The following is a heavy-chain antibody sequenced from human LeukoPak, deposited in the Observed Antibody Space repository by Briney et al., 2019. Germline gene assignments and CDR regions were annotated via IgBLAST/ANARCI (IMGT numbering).Heavy chain of an antibody. CDR1: GASISGGTYY. D-gene: IGHD1-26*01. Sequence: PAETLSLTCSVSGASISGGTYYWGWIRQPPGKGLEWIGSIYYTGSTYDNPSLKSRVTISVDTSKNQFSLKLSSVTAADTAVYYCARRGGSGRAFDYWGQGTLVTVSS. CDR3: ARRGGSGRAFDY. J-gene: IGHJ4*02. V-gene: IGHV4-39*01. CDR2: IYYTGST.